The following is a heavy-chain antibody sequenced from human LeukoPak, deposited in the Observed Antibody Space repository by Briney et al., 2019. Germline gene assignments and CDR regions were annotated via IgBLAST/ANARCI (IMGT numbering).Heavy chain of an antibody. D-gene: IGHD2-15*01. CDR2: IYYSGST. J-gene: IGHJ4*02. V-gene: IGHV4-30-4*01. CDR3: ARDLRSGRAFDY. Sequence: LRLSCTASGLTFSTSGFNWVRQPPGKGLEWIGYIYYSGSTYYNPSLKSRVTISVDTSKNQFSLKLSSVTAADTAVYYCARDLRSGRAFDYWGQGTLVTVSS. CDR1: GLTFSTSGFN.